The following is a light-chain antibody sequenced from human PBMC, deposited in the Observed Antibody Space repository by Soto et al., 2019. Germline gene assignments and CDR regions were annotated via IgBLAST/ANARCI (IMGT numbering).Light chain of an antibody. CDR2: DAS. V-gene: IGKV1-33*01. CDR3: QQYDNPLMYT. CDR1: QDMSNY. J-gene: IGKJ2*01. Sequence: DIQMTQSPSSLSASVGDRVTITCQASQDMSNYLNWYQQKPGKAPKLLIYDASNLETGVPSRFSGSGSGTDFTFPINSLQPEDVATYYCQQYDNPLMYTLGQGTKLEIK.